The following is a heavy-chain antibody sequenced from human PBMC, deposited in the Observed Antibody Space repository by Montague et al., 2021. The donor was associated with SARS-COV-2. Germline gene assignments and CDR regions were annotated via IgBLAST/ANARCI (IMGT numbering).Heavy chain of an antibody. V-gene: IGHV4-4*07. J-gene: IGHJ6*02. CDR1: SDSISNYY. CDR3: ARERAIPVAGYYYYAMDV. D-gene: IGHD6-19*01. CDR2: IYSSGST. Sequence: SETLSLTCSVSSDSISNYYWTWVRQPAGRGLQWIGRIYSSGSTNYNPSLKSRITMSVDTSKKQVSLKMNSVTAAGTALYYCARERAIPVAGYYYYAMDVWGQGTTVTVSS.